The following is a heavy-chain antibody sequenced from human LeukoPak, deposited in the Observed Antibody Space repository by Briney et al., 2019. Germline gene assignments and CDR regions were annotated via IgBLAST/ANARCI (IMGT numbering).Heavy chain of an antibody. CDR1: GFTFSSYS. CDR3: ASPPGIAVAGSAD. CDR2: ISSSSSYI. D-gene: IGHD6-19*01. Sequence: GSLRLSCAASGFTFSSYSMNWVRQAPGKGLEWVSSISSSSSYIYYADSVKGRFTISRDNAKNSLYLQMNSLRAEDTAVYYCASPPGIAVAGSADWGQGTLVTVSS. V-gene: IGHV3-21*01. J-gene: IGHJ4*02.